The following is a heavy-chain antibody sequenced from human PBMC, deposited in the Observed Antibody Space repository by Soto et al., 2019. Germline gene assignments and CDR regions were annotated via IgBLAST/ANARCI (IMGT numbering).Heavy chain of an antibody. CDR1: GFTFSDYY. J-gene: IGHJ4*02. Sequence: PGGSLRLSCAASGFTFSDYYMSWIRQAPGKGLEWVSYISSSGSTIYYADSVKGRFTISRDNAKNSLYLQMNSLRAEDTAVYYCARVFWAVLYVDIFDYWGQGAQVTVSS. V-gene: IGHV3-11*01. CDR3: ARVFWAVLYVDIFDY. D-gene: IGHD2-2*03. CDR2: ISSSGSTI.